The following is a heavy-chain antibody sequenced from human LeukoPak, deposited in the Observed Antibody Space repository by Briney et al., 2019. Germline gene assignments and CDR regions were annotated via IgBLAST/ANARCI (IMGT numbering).Heavy chain of an antibody. Sequence: GGSLRLSCAASGFTFSSYAMSWVRQAPGKGLGWVSGISGSGDNTYYADSVKGRFTISRDNSKNTLYVQVNSLGTEDTAAYYCAKGSYYDSSGSFYFDYWGQGTLVTVSS. V-gene: IGHV3-23*01. CDR1: GFTFSSYA. J-gene: IGHJ4*02. CDR2: ISGSGDNT. D-gene: IGHD3-22*01. CDR3: AKGSYYDSSGSFYFDY.